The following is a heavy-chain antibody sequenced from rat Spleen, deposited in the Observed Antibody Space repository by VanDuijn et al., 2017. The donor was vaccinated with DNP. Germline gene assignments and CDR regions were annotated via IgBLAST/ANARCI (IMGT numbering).Heavy chain of an antibody. D-gene: IGHD1-1*01. J-gene: IGHJ2*01. CDR3: ARHCDLLLQDYFDY. Sequence: EVQLVESGGGLVQPGRSLKLSCAASGFTFSDYNMAWVRQAPKKGLEWVATISYDGSNTYYRDSVKGRFTISRDNAKSTLYLQMDSLRSEDTATYYCARHCDLLLQDYFDYWGQGVMVTVSS. CDR2: ISYDGSNT. CDR1: GFTFSDYN. V-gene: IGHV5-7*01.